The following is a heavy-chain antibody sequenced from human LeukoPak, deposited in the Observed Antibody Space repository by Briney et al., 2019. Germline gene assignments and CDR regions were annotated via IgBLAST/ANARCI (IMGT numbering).Heavy chain of an antibody. CDR3: ARVGYYDSSGYYGSYYYYGMDV. Sequence: ASVKVSCKASGYTFTSYAMHWVRQAPGQRLEWMGWINAGNGNTKYSQKFQGRVTITRDTSASTAYMELSSLRSEDTAVYYCARVGYYDSSGYYGSYYYYGMDVWAKGPRPPSP. D-gene: IGHD3-22*01. J-gene: IGHJ6*02. CDR2: INAGNGNT. V-gene: IGHV1-3*01. CDR1: GYTFTSYA.